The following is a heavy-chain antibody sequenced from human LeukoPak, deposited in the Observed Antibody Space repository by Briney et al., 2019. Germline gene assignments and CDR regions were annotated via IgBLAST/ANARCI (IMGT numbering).Heavy chain of an antibody. J-gene: IGHJ4*02. CDR2: MPFDGHNK. V-gene: IGHV3-30*02. CDR3: AKDRHFCDY. CDR1: GFTFSSYG. Sequence: GGSLRLSCAASGFTFSSYGMHWVRQAPGKGLEWVAFMPFDGHNKYYATSVKGRFSISRDNSNNTLYLHMSSLRAADTAVYYCAKDRHFCDYWGQGTLVTVSS. D-gene: IGHD3-3*02.